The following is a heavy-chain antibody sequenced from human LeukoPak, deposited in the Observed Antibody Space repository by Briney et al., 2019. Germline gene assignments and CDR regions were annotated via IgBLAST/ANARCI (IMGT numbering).Heavy chain of an antibody. CDR1: GYPFRSYG. V-gene: IGHV1-18*01. D-gene: IGHD1-26*01. CDR2: VNGVSGKA. J-gene: IGHJ4*02. Sequence: GASVKVSCKPSGYPFRSYGIAWVRQAPGQGLEWMGWVNGVSGKAKYAQKFQDRVTMTTDSSTAYLEVKSLRSDDTAVYYCAGAREGYDYWGLGTLVTVSS. CDR3: AGAREGYDY.